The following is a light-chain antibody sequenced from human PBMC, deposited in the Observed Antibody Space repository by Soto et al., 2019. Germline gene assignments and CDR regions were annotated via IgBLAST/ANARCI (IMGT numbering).Light chain of an antibody. CDR2: DAS. CDR1: QSVDRK. Sequence: EIVLTQSPATLSFSPGERPPLSCRASQSVDRKFAWYLQRPGQAPRILFYDASTRATGIPARFSGSGAGTDFTLTISSLDPEDFAVYYCQQRFNWPLTFGGGTKVEIK. J-gene: IGKJ4*01. CDR3: QQRFNWPLT. V-gene: IGKV3-11*01.